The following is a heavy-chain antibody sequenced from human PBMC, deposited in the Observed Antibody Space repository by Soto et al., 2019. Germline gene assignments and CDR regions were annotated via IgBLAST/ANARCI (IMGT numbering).Heavy chain of an antibody. CDR1: GFTFSHYA. CDR3: TREDLSGTTAYNYYGMDV. J-gene: IGHJ6*02. CDR2: TRSKAYGGTT. Sequence: EVQLVESGGGLVQPGRSLRLSCTTSGFTFSHYAMYWVRQAPGKGLEWMGFTRSKAYGGTTDYAASVKGRFTISRDDSKSIAYLQMNSLKTEDTAIYYCTREDLSGTTAYNYYGMDVWGQGTTVTVSS. D-gene: IGHD1-7*01. V-gene: IGHV3-49*04.